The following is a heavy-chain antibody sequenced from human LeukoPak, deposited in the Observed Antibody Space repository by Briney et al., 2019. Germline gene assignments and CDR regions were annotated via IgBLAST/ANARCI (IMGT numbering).Heavy chain of an antibody. CDR1: GFTFDDYA. D-gene: IGHD3-22*01. CDR2: ISWNSGSI. Sequence: GGSLRLSCAASGFTFDDYAMHWVRQAPGKGLEWVSGISWNSGSIGYADSVKGRFTISRDNAKNSLYLQMNSLRAEDMALYYCARDHNYYDSSGSDVWGKGTTVTVSS. J-gene: IGHJ6*04. CDR3: ARDHNYYDSSGSDV. V-gene: IGHV3-9*03.